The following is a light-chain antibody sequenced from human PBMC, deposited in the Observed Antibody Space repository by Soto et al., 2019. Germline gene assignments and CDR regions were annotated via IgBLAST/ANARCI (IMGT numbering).Light chain of an antibody. J-gene: IGKJ1*01. Sequence: DIQMTQSPSTLSASVGDTVTVTCRASQSVSGWLAWYQQKPGKAPNLLIDKASSLKSGVPSRFSGSGSGTEFTLTISNLQPDDFATYYCQHYDTYWTFGQGTKVDIK. CDR3: QHYDTYWT. CDR2: KAS. CDR1: QSVSGW. V-gene: IGKV1-5*03.